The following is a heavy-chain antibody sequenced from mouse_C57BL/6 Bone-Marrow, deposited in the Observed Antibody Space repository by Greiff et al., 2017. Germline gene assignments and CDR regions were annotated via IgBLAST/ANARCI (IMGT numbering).Heavy chain of an antibody. CDR3: ARLTGTFFDY. V-gene: IGHV1-63*01. CDR1: GYTFTNYW. J-gene: IGHJ2*01. D-gene: IGHD4-1*01. Sequence: QVQLKESGAELVRPGTSVKMSCKASGYTFTNYWIGWAKQRPGHGLEWIGDIYPGGGYTNYNEKFKGKATLTADKSSSTAYMQFSSLTSEDSAIYDCARLTGTFFDYWGQGTTLTVSS. CDR2: IYPGGGYT.